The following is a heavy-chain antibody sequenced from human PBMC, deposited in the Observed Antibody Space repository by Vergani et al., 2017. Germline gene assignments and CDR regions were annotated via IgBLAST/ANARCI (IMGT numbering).Heavy chain of an antibody. V-gene: IGHV4-34*01. CDR2: INYSGST. Sequence: QVQLPQWGAGLLKPSETLSLTCAVNGGSFSGYYWSWIRQPPGKGLEWIGEINYSGSTNYNPSLKSRVTISVDTSKNQFYLRLSSVTAADTAVYYCARGVDISGSYYYYYMDVWDKGTTVTVSS. CDR1: GGSFSGYY. D-gene: IGHD3-10*01. J-gene: IGHJ6*03. CDR3: ARGVDISGSYYYYYMDV.